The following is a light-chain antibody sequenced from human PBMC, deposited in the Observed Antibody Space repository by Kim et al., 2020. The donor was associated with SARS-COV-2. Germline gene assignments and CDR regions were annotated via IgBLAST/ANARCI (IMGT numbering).Light chain of an antibody. CDR2: GKN. J-gene: IGLJ2*01. Sequence: VSLEQTVRITCQVASLRTYYATWDQQKPGEAPLVVIYGKNHRPTGVPHRFSGSSSGNTASLTITATQAGDEADYYCNSRDTNNNVIFGGGTKLTVL. CDR1: SLRTYY. CDR3: NSRDTNNNVI. V-gene: IGLV3-19*01.